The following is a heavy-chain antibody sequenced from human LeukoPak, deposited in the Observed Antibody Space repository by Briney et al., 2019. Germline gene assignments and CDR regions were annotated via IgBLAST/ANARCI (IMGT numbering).Heavy chain of an antibody. CDR3: AASSGYYYTAFRY. D-gene: IGHD3-22*01. V-gene: IGHV3-30*02. CDR2: IRFDGSYN. CDR1: RFTFSSYG. Sequence: PGGSLRLSCAASRFTFSSYGMHWVRQAPGKGLEWVAFIRFDGSYNYYADSVKGRFTISRDNSKNTLYLQMNSLRAEDTAVYYCAASSGYYYTAFRYWGQGTLVTVSS. J-gene: IGHJ4*02.